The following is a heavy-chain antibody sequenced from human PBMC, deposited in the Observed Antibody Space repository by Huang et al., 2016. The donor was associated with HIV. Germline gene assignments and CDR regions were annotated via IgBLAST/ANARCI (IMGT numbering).Heavy chain of an antibody. Sequence: LQLQESGPGLVKSSETLSLICTVSGGSISRSSYYWGWIRKPPGKGPEWIGSIYYSGNTYYNPPLKGRVTISVDTSKNQFSLKVNSVTAADTAVYYCARHGRVAGHYYNNMDVWGRGTTVTVSS. J-gene: IGHJ6*02. D-gene: IGHD6-19*01. V-gene: IGHV4-39*01. CDR1: GGSISRSSYY. CDR3: ARHGRVAGHYYNNMDV. CDR2: IYYSGNT.